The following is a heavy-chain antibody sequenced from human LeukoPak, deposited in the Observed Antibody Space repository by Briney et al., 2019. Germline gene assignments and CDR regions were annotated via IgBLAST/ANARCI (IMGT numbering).Heavy chain of an antibody. CDR3: ARLMGSAGSPYFQH. J-gene: IGHJ1*01. Sequence: GGSLGLSCAASGFTFSDYYVSWIRQAPGKGLEWVSYISSSGSTIYYADSVEGRFTISRDSAKNSLYLQMNSLRAEDTAVYYCARLMGSAGSPYFQHWGQGTLVTVSS. V-gene: IGHV3-11*01. CDR1: GFTFSDYY. CDR2: ISSSGSTI. D-gene: IGHD3-16*01.